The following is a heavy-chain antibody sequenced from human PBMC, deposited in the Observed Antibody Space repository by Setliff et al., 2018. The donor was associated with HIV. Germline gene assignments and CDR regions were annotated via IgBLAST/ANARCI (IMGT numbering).Heavy chain of an antibody. CDR3: ARGIVWGSAYVYYFDS. Sequence: GASVKVSCKASGYSFSTSFIHWVRQAPGQGLEWMGIINPSGGTTRYAQKFQGRVTMTSDTSTSTVYIELSSLMSEDTAVYYCARGIVWGSAYVYYFDSWGQGTLVTVSS. V-gene: IGHV1-46*01. D-gene: IGHD5-12*01. CDR1: GYSFSTSF. CDR2: INPSGGTT. J-gene: IGHJ4*02.